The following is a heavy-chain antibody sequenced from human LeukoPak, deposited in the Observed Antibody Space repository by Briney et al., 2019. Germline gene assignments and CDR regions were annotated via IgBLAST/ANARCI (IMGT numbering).Heavy chain of an antibody. V-gene: IGHV1-69*13. Sequence: SVKVSCKASGCTFSSYAISWVRQAPGQGLEWMGGVIPIFGTANYAQKFQGRVTITADESTSTAYLELSSLRSEDTAVYYCARGVSGIVAVTTDDAFDIWGQGTMVTVSS. CDR3: ARGVSGIVAVTTDDAFDI. D-gene: IGHD2-21*02. CDR1: GCTFSSYA. J-gene: IGHJ3*02. CDR2: VIPIFGTA.